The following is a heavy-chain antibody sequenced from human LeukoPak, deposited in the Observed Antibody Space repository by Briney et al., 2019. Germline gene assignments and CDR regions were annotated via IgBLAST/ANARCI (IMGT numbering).Heavy chain of an antibody. CDR2: VYQSGTT. D-gene: IGHD3-10*01. J-gene: IGHJ4*02. CDR1: GYSISSGYY. Sequence: PSETLSLTCAVSGYSISSGYYWGWIRQPPGKGLEYVGSVYQSGTTYYNPSLKSRVTISVDTSKNQFSPKLSSVTAADTAVYYCARLSYGSGSYYNGNFDYWGQGTLVTVSS. V-gene: IGHV4-38-2*01. CDR3: ARLSYGSGSYYNGNFDY.